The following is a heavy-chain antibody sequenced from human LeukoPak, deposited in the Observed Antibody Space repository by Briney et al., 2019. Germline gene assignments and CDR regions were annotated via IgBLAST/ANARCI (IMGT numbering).Heavy chain of an antibody. V-gene: IGHV4-4*07. CDR1: GGSIYSYY. D-gene: IGHD4-17*01. Sequence: SETLSLTCTLSGGSIYSYYWSWIRRPAGKGLEWIGRIYTSGSTNYNPSLKSRVTISVDRSKNQFSLKLSSVTAADTAVYYCARAHDYGDAFDYWGQGTLVTVSS. J-gene: IGHJ4*02. CDR2: IYTSGST. CDR3: ARAHDYGDAFDY.